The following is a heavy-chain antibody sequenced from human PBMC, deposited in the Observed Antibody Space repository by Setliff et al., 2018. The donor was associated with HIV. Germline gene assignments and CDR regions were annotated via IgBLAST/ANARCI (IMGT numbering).Heavy chain of an antibody. CDR3: ARELKEVYDSWSSSDPPYYFDN. J-gene: IGHJ4*02. CDR2: FIPMFGAT. D-gene: IGHD3-3*01. CDR1: GGTFSRSV. Sequence: SVKVSCKASGGTFSRSVFSWVRQAPGQGLEWMGRFIPMFGATKNAQRFQGRVTITADRSTSTVHMELRSLRSEDTAVYYCARELKEVYDSWSSSDPPYYFDNWGQGTLVTISS. V-gene: IGHV1-69*06.